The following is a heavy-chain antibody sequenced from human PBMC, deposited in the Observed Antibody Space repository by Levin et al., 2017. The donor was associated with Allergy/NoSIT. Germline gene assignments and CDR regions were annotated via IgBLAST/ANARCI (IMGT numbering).Heavy chain of an antibody. CDR1: GFTFDDYA. J-gene: IGHJ4*02. V-gene: IGHV3-9*01. CDR2: ISWNSGSI. CDR3: AKVPCSSTSCYADY. D-gene: IGHD2-2*01. Sequence: AGGSLRLSCAASGFTFDDYAMHWVRQAPGKGLEWVSGISWNSGSIGYADSVKGRFTISRDNAKNSLYLQMNSLRAEDTALYYCAKVPCSSTSCYADYWGQGTLVTVSS.